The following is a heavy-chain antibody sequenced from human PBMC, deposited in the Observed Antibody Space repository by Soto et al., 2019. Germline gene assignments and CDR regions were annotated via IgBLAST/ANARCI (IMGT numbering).Heavy chain of an antibody. Sequence: SQTLSLTCAISGDSVSSNSAAWNWIRQSPSRGLEWLGRTYYRSKWYNDHAVSVKSRITINPDTSKNRFSLQLNSVTPEDTAVYYCARVNWNLGYYGMDVWGQGTTVTVSS. V-gene: IGHV6-1*01. J-gene: IGHJ6*02. CDR2: TYYRSKWYN. CDR3: ARVNWNLGYYGMDV. CDR1: GDSVSSNSAA. D-gene: IGHD1-7*01.